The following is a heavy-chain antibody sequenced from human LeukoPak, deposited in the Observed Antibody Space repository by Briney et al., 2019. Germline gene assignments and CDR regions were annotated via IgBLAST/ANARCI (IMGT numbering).Heavy chain of an antibody. V-gene: IGHV4-34*01. J-gene: IGHJ4*02. D-gene: IGHD3-10*01. CDR3: VRGFSGVVGDY. Sequence: PSETLSLTCTVYGGSFSDYFWSWIRQPPGKGLEWIGEIKPGGITNYNPSLKSRVTISVDTSKNQLSLNLSSATAADTAVYSCVRGFSGVVGDYWGQGTLVTVSS. CDR1: GGSFSDYF. CDR2: IKPGGIT.